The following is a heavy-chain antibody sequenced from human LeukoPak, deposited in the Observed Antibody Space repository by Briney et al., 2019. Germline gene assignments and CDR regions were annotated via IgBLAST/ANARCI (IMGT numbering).Heavy chain of an antibody. J-gene: IGHJ4*02. Sequence: SETLSLTCTVSGGSISSSSYYWGWIRQPPGKGLEWIGSIYYSGSTYYNPSLKSRVTISVDTSKNQFSLKLSSVTAADTAVYYCARVRVYVFDYWGQGTLVTVSS. CDR3: ARVRVYVFDY. CDR2: IYYSGST. D-gene: IGHD2-8*01. V-gene: IGHV4-39*07. CDR1: GGSISSSSYY.